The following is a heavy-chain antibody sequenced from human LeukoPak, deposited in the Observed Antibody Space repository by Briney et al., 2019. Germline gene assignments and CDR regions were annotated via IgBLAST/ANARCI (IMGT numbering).Heavy chain of an antibody. CDR2: IGTAGDT. D-gene: IGHD3-22*01. CDR3: ARVGDSSGSYDY. Sequence: GGSLRLSCAASGFTFSSYDMHWVRQATGKGLEWVSAIGTAGDTYYPGSVKGRFTISRENATNSLYLQMNSLRAGDTAVYYCARVGDSSGSYDYWGQGTLVTVSS. V-gene: IGHV3-13*01. J-gene: IGHJ4*02. CDR1: GFTFSSYD.